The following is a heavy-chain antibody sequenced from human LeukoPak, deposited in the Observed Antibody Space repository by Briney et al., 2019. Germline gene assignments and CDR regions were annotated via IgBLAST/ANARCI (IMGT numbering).Heavy chain of an antibody. V-gene: IGHV1-69*13. CDR3: ARDQGEVQYSSSVGQVGIDY. D-gene: IGHD6-6*01. J-gene: IGHJ4*02. Sequence: ASVKVSCKASGGTFSSYAISWVRQAPGQGLEWMGGIIPIFGTANYAQKFQGRVTITADESTSTVYMELSSLRSEDTAVYYCARDQGEVQYSSSVGQVGIDYWGQGTLVTVSS. CDR1: GGTFSSYA. CDR2: IIPIFGTA.